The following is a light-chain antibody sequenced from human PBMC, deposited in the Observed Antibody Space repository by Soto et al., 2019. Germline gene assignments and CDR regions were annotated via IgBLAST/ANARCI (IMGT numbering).Light chain of an antibody. V-gene: IGKV3-20*01. CDR1: QSVSSSY. Sequence: IVLKQSPGTVAWCPRERATLSCRASQSVSSSYLAWYQQKPGQAPRLLIYEASNRATGIPARFNGSGSGTDFTLTLSRLEPEDFAVYYCHQYDSWTFGQGTKVDIK. J-gene: IGKJ1*01. CDR2: EAS. CDR3: HQYDSWT.